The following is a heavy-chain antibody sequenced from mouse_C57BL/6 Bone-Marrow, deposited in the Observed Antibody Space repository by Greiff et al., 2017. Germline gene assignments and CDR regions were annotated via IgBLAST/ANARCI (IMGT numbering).Heavy chain of an antibody. CDR1: GYTFTGYW. Sequence: QVQLQQSGAELMKPGASVTLSCKATGYTFTGYWIEWVKQRPGHGLEWIGEILPGSGSTNYHEKFKGKATFTADTSSNTAYMQLSSLTTEDSAIYYCARWGYAMDYWGQGTSVTVSS. CDR3: ARWGYAMDY. CDR2: ILPGSGST. J-gene: IGHJ4*01. V-gene: IGHV1-9*01.